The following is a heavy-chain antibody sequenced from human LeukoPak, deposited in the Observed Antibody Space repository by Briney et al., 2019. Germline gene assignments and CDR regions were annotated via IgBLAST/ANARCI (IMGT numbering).Heavy chain of an antibody. CDR1: GGSIGPYY. CDR2: SYTTGST. CDR3: ARSGGSGFQLDS. D-gene: IGHD3-16*01. V-gene: IGHV4-4*07. J-gene: IGHJ4*02. Sequence: PSETLSLTCTVSGGSIGPYYWSWLRQPAGKALEWIGRSYTTGSTNYNPSLKRRVTMSLDTSKNQFSLKLSSVTAADTAGYYCARSGGSGFQLDSWGQGTLVTVSS.